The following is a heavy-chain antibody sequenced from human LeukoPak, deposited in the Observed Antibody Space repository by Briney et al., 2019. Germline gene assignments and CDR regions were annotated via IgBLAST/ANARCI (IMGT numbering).Heavy chain of an antibody. J-gene: IGHJ4*02. CDR3: ARVRPRYAMDY. Sequence: ASVKVSCKASGYTFTSYYMHWVRQAPGQGLEWMGIINPSGGSTSYAQKFQGRVTMTRDMSTSTVYMELSSLRPEDTAVYYCARVRPRYAMDYWGQGTLVTVSS. V-gene: IGHV1-46*01. D-gene: IGHD6-6*01. CDR1: GYTFTSYY. CDR2: INPSGGST.